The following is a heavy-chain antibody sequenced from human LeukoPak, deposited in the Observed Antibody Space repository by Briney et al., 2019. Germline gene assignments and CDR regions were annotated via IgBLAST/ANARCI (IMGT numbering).Heavy chain of an antibody. Sequence: SETLSLTCSVSGGSISSSSYYWSWIRQPPGKGLEWIGYIYYSGSTNYNPSLKSRVTISVDTSKNQFSLKLSSVTAADTAVYYCARDPAAAGTRLRYFDYWGQGTLVTVSS. V-gene: IGHV4-61*01. J-gene: IGHJ4*02. D-gene: IGHD6-13*01. CDR3: ARDPAAAGTRLRYFDY. CDR1: GGSISSSSYY. CDR2: IYYSGST.